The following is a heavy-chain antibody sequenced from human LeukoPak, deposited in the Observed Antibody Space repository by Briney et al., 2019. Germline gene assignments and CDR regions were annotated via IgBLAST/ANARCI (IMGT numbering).Heavy chain of an antibody. V-gene: IGHV3-30*04. Sequence: GSLRLSCAASGFTFSSYAMHWVRQAPGKGLEWVAVISYDGSNKYYADSVKGRFTISRDNSQNTLYLQINSLRAEDTAVYYCVGTTSGIGAFDIWGQGTMVTVSS. D-gene: IGHD6-13*01. CDR1: GFTFSSYA. J-gene: IGHJ3*02. CDR2: ISYDGSNK. CDR3: VGTTSGIGAFDI.